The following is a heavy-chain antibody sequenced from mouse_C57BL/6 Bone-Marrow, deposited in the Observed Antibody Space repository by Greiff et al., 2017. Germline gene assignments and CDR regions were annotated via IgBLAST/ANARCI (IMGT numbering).Heavy chain of an antibody. V-gene: IGHV14-4*01. Sequence: VQLQQSGAELVRPGASVKLSCTASGFNIKDDYMHWVKQRPEQGLEWIGWIDPENGDTEYASKFQGKATITADTSSNTAYLQLTSLTSEDTAVYYCMREYYGSSYGLDYWGQGTTLTVSS. D-gene: IGHD1-1*01. CDR3: MREYYGSSYGLDY. CDR2: IDPENGDT. CDR1: GFNIKDDY. J-gene: IGHJ2*01.